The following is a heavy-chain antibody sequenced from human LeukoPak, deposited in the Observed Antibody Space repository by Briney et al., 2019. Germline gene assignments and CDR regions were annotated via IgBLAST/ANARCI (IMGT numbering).Heavy chain of an antibody. CDR3: ARLSDFWGGYYKS. D-gene: IGHD3-3*01. CDR1: GGSISSSSYY. CDR2: IYYSGST. V-gene: IGHV4-39*01. Sequence: SETLSLTCTVSGGSISSSSYYWGWIRQPPGKGLEWIGSIYYSGSTYYNPSLKSRVTISVDTSKNQFSLKLSSVTAADTAVYYCARLSDFWGGYYKSWGQGTLVTVSS. J-gene: IGHJ4*02.